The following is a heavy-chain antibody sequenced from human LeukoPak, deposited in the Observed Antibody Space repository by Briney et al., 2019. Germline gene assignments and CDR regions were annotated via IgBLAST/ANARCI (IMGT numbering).Heavy chain of an antibody. D-gene: IGHD3-3*01. CDR1: GGSISSYY. CDR2: IYYSGST. Sequence: SETLSLTCTVSGGSISSYYWSWIRQPPGKGLEWIGYIYYSGSTNYNPSLKSRVIISVDTSKNQFSLKLSSVTAADTAVYYCARGITIFGVPKGYFDYWGQGTLVTVSS. V-gene: IGHV4-59*01. CDR3: ARGITIFGVPKGYFDY. J-gene: IGHJ4*02.